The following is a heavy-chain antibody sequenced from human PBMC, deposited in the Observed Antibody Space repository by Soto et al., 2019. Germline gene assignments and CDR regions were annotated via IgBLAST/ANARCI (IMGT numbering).Heavy chain of an antibody. D-gene: IGHD3-10*01. CDR3: ARGDTTLGTMVRGNWFDP. Sequence: PSETLSLTCTVSGGSISSGGYYWSWIRQHPGKGLEWIGYIYYSGSTYYNPSLKSRVTISVDTSKNQFSLKLSSVTAADTAVYYCARGDTTLGTMVRGNWFDPWGQGTLVTVSS. J-gene: IGHJ5*02. CDR1: GGSISSGGYY. CDR2: IYYSGST. V-gene: IGHV4-31*03.